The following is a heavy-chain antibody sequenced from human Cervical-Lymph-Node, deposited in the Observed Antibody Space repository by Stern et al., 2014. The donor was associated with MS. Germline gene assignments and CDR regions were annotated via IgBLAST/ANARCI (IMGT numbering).Heavy chain of an antibody. CDR1: GGSLSTYT. CDR3: AGPAPLD. V-gene: IGHV1-69*09. Sequence: QVQLVQSGAELKKPGSSMKVSCKASGGSLSTYTITWVRQAPGQGLEWMGRIIPALNVANYAQKFQGRLTITADKSTSTAYMEMSSLRSDDTAVYYCAGPAPLDWGQGTLATVSS. CDR2: IIPALNVA. J-gene: IGHJ4*02. D-gene: IGHD2-2*01.